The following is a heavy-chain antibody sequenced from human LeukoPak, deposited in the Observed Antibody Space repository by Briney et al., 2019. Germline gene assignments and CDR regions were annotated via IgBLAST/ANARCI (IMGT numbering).Heavy chain of an antibody. V-gene: IGHV5-51*01. CDR3: ARHYCSGGSCYYYFDY. D-gene: IGHD2-15*01. J-gene: IGHJ4*02. CDR1: GYSFTSYW. CDR2: IYPGDPDT. Sequence: PGESLKISCKGSGYSFTSYWIGWVRQMPGKGLEWMGIIYPGDPDTRYSPSFQGQVTISADKSISTAYLQWSSLKASDTAMYYCARHYCSGGSCYYYFDYWGQGTLVTVSS.